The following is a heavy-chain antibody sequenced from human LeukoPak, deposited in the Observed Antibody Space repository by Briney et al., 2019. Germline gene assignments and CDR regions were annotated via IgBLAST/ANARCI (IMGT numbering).Heavy chain of an antibody. CDR3: ARAGRFYDSSGYYWYFDY. V-gene: IGHV4-59*12. D-gene: IGHD3-22*01. CDR2: IYHGGNT. Sequence: PSETLSLTCTVSGGSISSFYWSWIRQPPGKGLEWIGEIYHGGNTNYNSSLKSRLTMSVDKSKNQFSLKLNSVTAADTAVYYCARAGRFYDSSGYYWYFDYWGQGTLVTVSS. J-gene: IGHJ4*02. CDR1: GGSISSFY.